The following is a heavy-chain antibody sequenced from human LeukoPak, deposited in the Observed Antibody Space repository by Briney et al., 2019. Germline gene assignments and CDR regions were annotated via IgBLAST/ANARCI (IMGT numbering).Heavy chain of an antibody. J-gene: IGHJ4*02. CDR2: ISSSGSTI. D-gene: IGHD3-10*01. Sequence: GGSLRLSCAASGFTFSDYYMSWIRQAPGKGLEWVSYISSSGSTIYYADSVKGRFTISRDNAKNSLYLQMNSLRAEDTAVYYCARAQPEILWFGGSFHFDYWGQGTLVTVSS. CDR3: ARAQPEILWFGGSFHFDY. V-gene: IGHV3-11*04. CDR1: GFTFSDYY.